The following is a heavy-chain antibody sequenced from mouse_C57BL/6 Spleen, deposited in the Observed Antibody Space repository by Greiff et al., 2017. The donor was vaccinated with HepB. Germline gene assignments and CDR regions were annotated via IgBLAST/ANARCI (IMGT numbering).Heavy chain of an antibody. CDR3: ARRPLLLRSFYWYFDV. CDR2: ISSGSSTI. V-gene: IGHV5-17*01. D-gene: IGHD1-1*01. J-gene: IGHJ1*03. CDR1: GFTFSDYG. Sequence: DVQLVESGGGLVKPGGSLKLSCAASGFTFSDYGMHWVRQAPEKGLEWVAYISSGSSTIYYADTVKGRFTISRDNAKNTLFLQMTSLRSEDTAMYYCARRPLLLRSFYWYFDVWGTGTTVTVSS.